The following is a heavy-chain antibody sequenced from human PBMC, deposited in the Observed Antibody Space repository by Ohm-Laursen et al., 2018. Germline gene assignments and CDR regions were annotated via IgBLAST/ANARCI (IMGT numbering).Heavy chain of an antibody. J-gene: IGHJ4*02. CDR1: GGSIISGGYY. CDR3: ARDENGYSFVDY. CDR2: IYYSGTT. V-gene: IGHV4-31*11. Sequence: SQTLSLTCAVFGGSIISGGYYWSWIRQHPGKGLEWIGYIYYSGTTYYNPSLKSRVTISVDTSRNQFSLELSSVTAADTAVYYCARDENGYSFVDYWGQGTLVTVSS. D-gene: IGHD5-24*01.